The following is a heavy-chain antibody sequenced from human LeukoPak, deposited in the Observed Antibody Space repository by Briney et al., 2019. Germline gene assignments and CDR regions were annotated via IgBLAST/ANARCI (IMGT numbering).Heavy chain of an antibody. J-gene: IGHJ4*02. CDR1: GYTLTELS. Sequence: VASVKVSCKVSGYTLTELSMHWVRQAPGKGLEWMGGFDPEDGETIYAQKFQGRVTMTEDTSTDTAYMELSSLRSGDTAVYYCATAHSYDSSGYPFDYWGQGTLVTVSS. CDR2: FDPEDGET. V-gene: IGHV1-24*01. CDR3: ATAHSYDSSGYPFDY. D-gene: IGHD3-22*01.